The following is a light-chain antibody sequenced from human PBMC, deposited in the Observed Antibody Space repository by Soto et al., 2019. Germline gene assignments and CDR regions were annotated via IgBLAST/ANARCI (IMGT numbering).Light chain of an antibody. CDR3: CSYAKSPTFLL. CDR1: SSDVGSHNL. J-gene: IGLJ2*01. CDR2: EVT. V-gene: IGLV2-23*02. Sequence: QSVLTQPASVSGSPGQSITISCTGTSSDVGSHNLVSWYQQYPGKAPKLLIYEVTRRPSGVSNRFSGSKSGNTASLTISGLQAEDEADYYCCSYAKSPTFLLFGGGTKVTVL.